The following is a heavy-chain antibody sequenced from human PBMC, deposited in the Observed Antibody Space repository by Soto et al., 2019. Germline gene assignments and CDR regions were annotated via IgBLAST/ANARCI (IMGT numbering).Heavy chain of an antibody. V-gene: IGHV3-21*01. D-gene: IGHD2-8*01. CDR1: GFTFSSYS. J-gene: IGHJ5*02. CDR3: ARDHKCTDGVCYRRWFDP. Sequence: PGGSLRLSCAASGFTFSSYSMNWVRQAPGKGLEWVSSISSSSSYIYYADSVKGRFTISRDNAKNSLYLQMNSLRAEDTAVYYCARDHKCTDGVCYRRWFDPWGQGTLVTVSS. CDR2: ISSSSSYI.